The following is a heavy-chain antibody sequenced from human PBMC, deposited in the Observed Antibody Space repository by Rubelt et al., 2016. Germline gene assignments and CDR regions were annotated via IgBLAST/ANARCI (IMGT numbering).Heavy chain of an antibody. D-gene: IGHD2-15*01. V-gene: IGHV4-34*11. CDR3: ARRPHCSGVSTCYTRWFDP. CDR1: GGSVSGYF. J-gene: IGHJ5*02. Sequence: QVQLQQWGAGLLKPSETLSLTCAVSGGSVSGYFWTWIRQAPAKGLEWIGYIYYTGSTNYLPSLESRVTRSVDRSSKQFSLNWKSVTGGDPAVYYGARRPHCSGVSTCYTRWFDPWGQGTLVTVSS. CDR2: IYYTGST.